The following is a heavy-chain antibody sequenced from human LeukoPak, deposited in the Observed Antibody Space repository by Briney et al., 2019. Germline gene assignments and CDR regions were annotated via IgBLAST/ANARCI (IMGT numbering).Heavy chain of an antibody. V-gene: IGHV4-4*07. Sequence: SETLSLTCTVSGGSISSYYWSWIRQPAGKGLEWIGRIYTSGSTNYNPSLKSRVTMSVDTSKNQFSLKLSSVTAADTVVYYCARASYSYDINGWVPFDYWGQGTLVTVSS. D-gene: IGHD3-22*01. J-gene: IGHJ4*02. CDR1: GGSISSYY. CDR3: ARASYSYDINGWVPFDY. CDR2: IYTSGST.